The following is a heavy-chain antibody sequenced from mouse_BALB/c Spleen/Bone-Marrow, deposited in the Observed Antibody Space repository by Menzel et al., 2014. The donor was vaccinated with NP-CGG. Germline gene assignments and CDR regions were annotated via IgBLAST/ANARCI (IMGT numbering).Heavy chain of an antibody. V-gene: IGHV5-17*02. D-gene: IGHD4-1*01. Sequence: EVKLQESGGGLVQPGGSRKLSCAASGFTFSYFGMHWVRQAPEKGQEWVAYISSGSSIIYYADTVKGRFTISRDNPKNTLFLQMTSLRSEDTAMYYCARERTGFDYWGQGTTLTVSS. CDR3: ARERTGFDY. CDR1: GFTFSYFG. J-gene: IGHJ2*01. CDR2: ISSGSSII.